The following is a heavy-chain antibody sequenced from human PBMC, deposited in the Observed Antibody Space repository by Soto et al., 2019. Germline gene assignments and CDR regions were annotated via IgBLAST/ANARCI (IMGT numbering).Heavy chain of an antibody. CDR3: AREGATQSSPDY. Sequence: SLRLSCVASGFAFGNYVMIWVRQAPGKGLEWVSSITDSSDYIYYADSVKGRFTISRDNAKNSLHLQMNGLRADDTAVYYCAREGATQSSPDYWGQGTLVTVSS. V-gene: IGHV3-21*01. CDR1: GFAFGNYV. J-gene: IGHJ4*02. CDR2: ITDSSDYI. D-gene: IGHD1-26*01.